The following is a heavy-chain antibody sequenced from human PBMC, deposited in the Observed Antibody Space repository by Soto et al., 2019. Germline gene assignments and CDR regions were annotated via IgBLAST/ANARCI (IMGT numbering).Heavy chain of an antibody. CDR1: GFTFSSYS. J-gene: IGHJ6*02. CDR2: ISSSSSTI. Sequence: GGSLRLSCAASGFTFSSYSVNWVRQAPGKGLEWVSYISSSSSTIYYAGSVKGRFTISRDNAKNSLYLQMNSLRDEDTAVYYCARDGPDCTNGVCYYYYGMDVWGQGTTVTVSS. V-gene: IGHV3-48*02. CDR3: ARDGPDCTNGVCYYYYGMDV. D-gene: IGHD2-8*01.